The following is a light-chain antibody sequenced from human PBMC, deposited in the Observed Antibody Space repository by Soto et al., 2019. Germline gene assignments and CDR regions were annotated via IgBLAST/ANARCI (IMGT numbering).Light chain of an antibody. J-gene: IGKJ2*01. V-gene: IGKV4-1*01. CDR3: QQYYSTPRT. CDR2: WSS. Sequence: DIVMTQSPDSLAVSLGERATINCKSSQSVLYSSNNKDYLAWYQHKPGQPPKLLIYWSSTRESGVPDRFSGSGSGTDFTITISSLQAEDVAVYYCQQYYSTPRTFGQGTKLEIK. CDR1: QSVLYSSNNKDY.